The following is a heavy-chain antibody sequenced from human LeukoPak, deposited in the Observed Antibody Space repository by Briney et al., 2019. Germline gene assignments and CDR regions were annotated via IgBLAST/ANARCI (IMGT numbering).Heavy chain of an antibody. D-gene: IGHD3-3*01. CDR1: VFTFGDYA. CDR3: TRAAYYDFWSGYYF. Sequence: GGSLRLSCTASVFTFGDYAMSWVRQAPGRGGEWVGFIRSKAYGATTEHSASVKGRFTISRDDSKSNAYLQMNSLKTEDTAVYYCTRAAYYDFWSGYYFWGQGTLVTVSS. CDR2: IRSKAYGATT. V-gene: IGHV3-49*04. J-gene: IGHJ4*02.